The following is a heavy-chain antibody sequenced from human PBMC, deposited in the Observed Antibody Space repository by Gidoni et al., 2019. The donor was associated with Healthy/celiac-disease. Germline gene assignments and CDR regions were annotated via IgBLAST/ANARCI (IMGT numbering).Heavy chain of an antibody. CDR3: AREADKRGISMGMDV. D-gene: IGHD2-21*01. Sequence: QVPLPESCPGLVTPSETLSLTCTVSGVSLSSCYWSWIRQPPGKGLEWSGYIYYSGSTNYNPSLKSRVTISVDTSKNQFSLKLSSVTAADTAVYYCAREADKRGISMGMDVWGQGTTVTVSS. CDR1: GVSLSSCY. V-gene: IGHV4-59*01. J-gene: IGHJ6*02. CDR2: IYYSGST.